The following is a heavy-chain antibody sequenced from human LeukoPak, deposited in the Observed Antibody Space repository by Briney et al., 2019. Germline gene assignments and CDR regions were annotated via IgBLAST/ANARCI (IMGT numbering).Heavy chain of an antibody. CDR1: GYTLTELS. Sequence: ASVKVSCKVSGYTLTELSMHWVRQAPGKGLEWMGGFDPEDGETIYAQKFQGRVTMTEDTSTDTAYMELSSLRSEDTAVYYCARLGGTPPYYYYYYMDVWGKGTTVTVSS. D-gene: IGHD1-7*01. CDR3: ARLGGTPPYYYYYYMDV. CDR2: FDPEDGET. J-gene: IGHJ6*03. V-gene: IGHV1-24*01.